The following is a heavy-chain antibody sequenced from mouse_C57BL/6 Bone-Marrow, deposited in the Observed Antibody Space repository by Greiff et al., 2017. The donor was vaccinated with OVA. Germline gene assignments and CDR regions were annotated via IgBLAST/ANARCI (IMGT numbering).Heavy chain of an antibody. D-gene: IGHD1-1*01. V-gene: IGHV1-75*01. J-gene: IGHJ4*01. CDR2: IFPGSGST. Sequence: VKLMESGPELVKPGASVKISCKASGYTFTDYYINWVKQRPGQGLEWIGWIFPGSGSTYYNEKFKGKATLTVDKSSSTAYMLLSSLTSEDSAVYFCARGETTVDEGDAMDYWGQGTSVTVSS. CDR3: ARGETTVDEGDAMDY. CDR1: GYTFTDYY.